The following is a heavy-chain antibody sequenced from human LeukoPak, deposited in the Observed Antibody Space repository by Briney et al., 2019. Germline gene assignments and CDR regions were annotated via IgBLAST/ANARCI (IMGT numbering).Heavy chain of an antibody. CDR1: GYTFTGYY. CDR3: AREPMVRDFNWFDP. Sequence: ASVKVSCKASGYTFTGYYIHWVRQAPGQGLELMGRINPNTGGTNFAQKFQGRVTMTRDTSISTAYMELSSLTSDDTAVYYCAREPMVRDFNWFDPWGQGTLVTVSS. D-gene: IGHD3-10*01. V-gene: IGHV1-2*06. CDR2: INPNTGGT. J-gene: IGHJ5*02.